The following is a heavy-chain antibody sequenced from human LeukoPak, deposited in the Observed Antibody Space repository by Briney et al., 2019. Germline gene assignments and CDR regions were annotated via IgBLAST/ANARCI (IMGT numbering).Heavy chain of an antibody. Sequence: ASVKVSCKASGYTFSIYYMHWVRQAPGQGLAWMGIINPSGDATAYAQRFQGRVTMTSDTSTNTLYMELSSLRSEDTAVYYCARGGDYGDYLEHWGQGTLVTVSS. CDR2: INPSGDAT. CDR3: ARGGDYGDYLEH. CDR1: GYTFSIYY. V-gene: IGHV1-46*01. D-gene: IGHD4-17*01. J-gene: IGHJ4*02.